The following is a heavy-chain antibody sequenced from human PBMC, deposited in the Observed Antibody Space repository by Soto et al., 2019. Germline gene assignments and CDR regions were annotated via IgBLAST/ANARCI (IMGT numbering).Heavy chain of an antibody. V-gene: IGHV3-30-3*01. Sequence: GGSLRLSCAASGFTFSSYAMHWVRQAPGKGLEWVAVISYDGSNKYYADSVKGRFTISRDNSKNTLYLQMNSLRAEDTAVYYCARDLADSTYNWFDPWGQGTLVTVSS. D-gene: IGHD2-15*01. CDR2: ISYDGSNK. J-gene: IGHJ5*02. CDR1: GFTFSSYA. CDR3: ARDLADSTYNWFDP.